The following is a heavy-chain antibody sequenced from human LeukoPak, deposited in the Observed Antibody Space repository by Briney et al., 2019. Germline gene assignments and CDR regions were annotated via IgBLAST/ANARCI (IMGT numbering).Heavy chain of an antibody. J-gene: IGHJ5*02. CDR3: AYTPQGYCSGGSCYPPGGWFDP. D-gene: IGHD2-15*01. V-gene: IGHV1-46*01. CDR2: INPSGGST. Sequence: ASVKVSCKASGYTFTSYYMHWVRQAPGQGLEWMGIINPSGGSTSYAQKFQGRVTMTRDTSTSTVYMELSSLRSEDTAVYYCAYTPQGYCSGGSCYPPGGWFDPWGQGTLVTVSS. CDR1: GYTFTSYY.